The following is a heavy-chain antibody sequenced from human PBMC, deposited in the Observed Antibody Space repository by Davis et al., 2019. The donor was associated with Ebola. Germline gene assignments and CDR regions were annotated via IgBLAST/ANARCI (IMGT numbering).Heavy chain of an antibody. CDR3: ARDVGDAYSGSDY. CDR1: GFIFSSYV. D-gene: IGHD6-13*01. CDR2: IRSSSSTI. J-gene: IGHJ4*02. Sequence: GESLKISCAASGFIFSSYVMSWVRQAPGKGLEWVSYIRSSSSTIYYADSVKGRFTISRDNAKNSLYLQMNSLRDEDTAVYYCARDVGDAYSGSDYWGQGTLVTVSS. V-gene: IGHV3-48*02.